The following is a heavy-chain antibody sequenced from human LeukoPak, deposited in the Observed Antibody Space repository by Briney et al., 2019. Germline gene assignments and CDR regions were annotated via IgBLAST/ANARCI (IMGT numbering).Heavy chain of an antibody. Sequence: SVKVSCKASGGTFSSYAISWVRQAPGQGLEWMGRIIPILGIANYAQKFQGRVTITADKSTSTAYMELSSLRSEDTAVYYCARDVASYGSGSHKAFDIWGQGTMVTVSS. J-gene: IGHJ3*02. V-gene: IGHV1-69*04. CDR1: GGTFSSYA. CDR3: ARDVASYGSGSHKAFDI. CDR2: IIPILGIA. D-gene: IGHD3-10*01.